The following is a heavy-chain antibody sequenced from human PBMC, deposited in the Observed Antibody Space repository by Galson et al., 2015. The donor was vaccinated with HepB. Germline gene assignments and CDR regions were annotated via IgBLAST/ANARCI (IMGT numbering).Heavy chain of an antibody. CDR1: GYSFTSYW. D-gene: IGHD3-22*01. J-gene: IGHJ4*02. CDR3: ARHYYYDSSGHSPSGY. V-gene: IGHV5-10-1*01. CDR2: IDPSDSYT. Sequence: QSGAEVKKPGESLRISCKGSGYSFTSYWISWVRQMPGKGLEWMGRIDPSDSYTNYSPSFQGHVTISADKSISTAYLQWSSLKASDTAMYYCARHYYYDSSGHSPSGYWGQGTLVTVSS.